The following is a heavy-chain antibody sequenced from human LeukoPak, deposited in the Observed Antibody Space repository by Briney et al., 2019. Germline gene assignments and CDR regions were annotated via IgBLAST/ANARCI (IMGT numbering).Heavy chain of an antibody. CDR2: IYTSGST. CDR3: ARVRYCSSTSCYGVYYMDV. J-gene: IGHJ6*03. D-gene: IGHD2-2*01. V-gene: IGHV4-4*08. CDR1: GGSISSYY. Sequence: SETLSLTCTVSGGSISSYYWSWIRQPPGKGLEWIGYIYTSGSTNYNPSLKSRVTISVDTSKNQFSLKLSSVTAADTAVYYCARVRYCSSTSCYGVYYMDVWGKGTTVTVSS.